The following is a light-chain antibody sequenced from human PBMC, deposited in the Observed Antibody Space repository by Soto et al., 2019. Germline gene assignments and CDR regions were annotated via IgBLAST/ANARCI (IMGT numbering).Light chain of an antibody. CDR1: QDIRNS. CDR2: DAS. J-gene: IGKJ5*01. Sequence: DIQLTQSPSSVAASVGDRVTITCQASQDIRNSLNWYQQKPGTAPNLLIYDASNLETGVPSRFSGSGSGTDFSFSISSLQPEDIATYYCQQYENLVTFGQGTRLEIK. V-gene: IGKV1-33*01. CDR3: QQYENLVT.